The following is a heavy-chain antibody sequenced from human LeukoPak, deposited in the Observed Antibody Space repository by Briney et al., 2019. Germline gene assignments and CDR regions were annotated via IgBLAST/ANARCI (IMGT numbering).Heavy chain of an antibody. J-gene: IGHJ6*03. CDR2: ISSGSSTI. Sequence: GGSLRLSCAASGFTFSFSAYSMNWVRQAPGKGLEWVSYISSGSSTIYYADSVKGRFTISRDNAKNSLYLQMNSLRVEDTAVYYCATIGGNYYYMDVWGKGTTVTVSS. CDR1: GFTFSFSAYS. CDR3: ATIGGNYYYMDV. V-gene: IGHV3-48*04.